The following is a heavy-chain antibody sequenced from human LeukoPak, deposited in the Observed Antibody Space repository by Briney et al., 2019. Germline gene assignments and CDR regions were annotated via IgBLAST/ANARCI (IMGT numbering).Heavy chain of an antibody. CDR3: ARDLSTSSEDWWDY. D-gene: IGHD6-13*01. CDR2: ISSGGSSI. CDR1: GFTFSDFY. J-gene: IGHJ4*02. V-gene: IGHV3-11*01. Sequence: PGGSLRLSCAASGFTFSDFYMSWIRQAPGKGLELISYISSGGSSIYYADSVRGRFTISRDNAKNSLYLQMNTLRAEDTAVYYCARDLSTSSEDWWDYWGQGTLVTVSS.